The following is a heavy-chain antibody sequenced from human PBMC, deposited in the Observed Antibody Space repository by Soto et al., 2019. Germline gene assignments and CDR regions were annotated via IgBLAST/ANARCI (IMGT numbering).Heavy chain of an antibody. CDR1: GGTFSSYA. J-gene: IGHJ6*02. Sequence: QVQLVQSGAEVKKPGSSVKVSCKASGGTFSSYAISWVRQAPGQGLEWMGGIIPIFGTANYAQKFQGRVTITADDSTSTAYMELSSLRSEDTAVYYCARGDYYGSGSAIYYYYGMDVWGQGTTVTVSS. CDR3: ARGDYYGSGSAIYYYYGMDV. CDR2: IIPIFGTA. V-gene: IGHV1-69*01. D-gene: IGHD3-10*01.